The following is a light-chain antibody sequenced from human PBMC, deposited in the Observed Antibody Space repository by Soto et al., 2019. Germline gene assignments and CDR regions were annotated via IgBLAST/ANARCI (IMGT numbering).Light chain of an antibody. J-gene: IGKJ1*01. CDR2: DAS. Sequence: EVVLTQSPATLSVSPGDRATLSCRASQDIGSAVAWYHQRSGQAPRLLIFDASIRVPTTPARFSGSVSGTEFTLTISSLESDDFAVYFCQQYGDRPRTFGQGTKVDIK. CDR1: QDIGSA. CDR3: QQYGDRPRT. V-gene: IGKV3-15*01.